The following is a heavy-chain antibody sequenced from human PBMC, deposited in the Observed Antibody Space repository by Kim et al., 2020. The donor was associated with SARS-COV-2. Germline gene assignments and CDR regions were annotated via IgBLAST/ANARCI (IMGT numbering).Heavy chain of an antibody. CDR1: GYSFTGYY. Sequence: ASVKVSCKTSGYSFTGYYMHWVRQAPGQGLEWMGWINCHSGETNYAEDFQGRITMTRDTSISTIYMQLNTLRSGDTAVYYCARGTLPAAPDYWGQGTQVTVSS. CDR2: INCHSGET. V-gene: IGHV1-2*02. J-gene: IGHJ4*02. D-gene: IGHD2-2*01. CDR3: ARGTLPAAPDY.